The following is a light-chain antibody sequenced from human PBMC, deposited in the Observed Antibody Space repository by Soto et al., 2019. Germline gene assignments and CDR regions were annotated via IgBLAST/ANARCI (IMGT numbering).Light chain of an antibody. V-gene: IGLV2-14*01. CDR3: SSYRSTDTVL. Sequence: QSALTQPASVSGSPGQSITISCTGTSSDVAGYNHVSWYQHHPGKAPKLMIYEVTKRPSGVSNRFSGSRSGNTASLTISGLQAEDEGDYYCSSYRSTDTVLFGGGTKLTVL. CDR1: SSDVAGYNH. CDR2: EVT. J-gene: IGLJ2*01.